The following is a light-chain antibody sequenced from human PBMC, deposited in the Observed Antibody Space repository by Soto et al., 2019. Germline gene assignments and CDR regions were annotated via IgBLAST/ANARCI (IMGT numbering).Light chain of an antibody. CDR3: QLWESISNSWV. J-gene: IGLJ3*02. V-gene: IGLV3-21*02. CDR1: NVGRKS. CDR2: DDN. Sequence: SSELTQPPSVSVAPGQTATITCGGDNVGRKSVHWYQQRPGQAPVLVIYDDNDRPSGIPERISGSNSGNTATLTISGVEVGDEADYYCQLWESISNSWVFGGGTKLTVL.